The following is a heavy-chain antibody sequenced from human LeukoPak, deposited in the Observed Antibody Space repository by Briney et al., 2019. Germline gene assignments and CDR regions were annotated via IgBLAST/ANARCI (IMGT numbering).Heavy chain of an antibody. J-gene: IGHJ6*03. Sequence: SETLSLTCIVSGGSISSYYWSWIRQPPGKGLEWIGYIYYSGSTNYNPSLKSRVTISVDTSKNQLSLNLSSVTAADTAVYYCASSYYYYMDVWGKGTTVTVSS. CDR1: GGSISSYY. V-gene: IGHV4-59*01. CDR2: IYYSGST. CDR3: ASSYYYYMDV.